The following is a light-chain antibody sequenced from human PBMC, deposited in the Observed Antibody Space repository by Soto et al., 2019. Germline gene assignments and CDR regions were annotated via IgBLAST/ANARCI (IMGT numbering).Light chain of an antibody. V-gene: IGKV3-20*01. CDR2: GAS. J-gene: IGKJ1*01. CDR1: QSVSSSY. CDR3: QQYGDSPVT. Sequence: EIVLTQSPGTLSLSPGERATLSCRASQSVSSSYLAWYKQRPGQNPRLLIYGASSRATGIPDRFSGSGSGTDFTLTISRLEPEDFAVYYCQQYGDSPVTFGQGTKWISN.